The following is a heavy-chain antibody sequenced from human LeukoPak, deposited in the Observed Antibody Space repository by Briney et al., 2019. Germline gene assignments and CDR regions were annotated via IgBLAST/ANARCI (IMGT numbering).Heavy chain of an antibody. J-gene: IGHJ3*02. CDR1: GGSISSYY. CDR2: IYYSGST. V-gene: IGHV4-59*01. CDR3: ARDLTYCGGDCYSRGAFDI. D-gene: IGHD2-21*02. Sequence: PSETLSLTCTVSGGSISSYYWSWIRQPPGKGLEWIGYIYYSGSTNYNPSLKSRVTISVDTSKNQFSLKLSSVTAADTAVYYCARDLTYCGGDCYSRGAFDIWGQGTMVTVSS.